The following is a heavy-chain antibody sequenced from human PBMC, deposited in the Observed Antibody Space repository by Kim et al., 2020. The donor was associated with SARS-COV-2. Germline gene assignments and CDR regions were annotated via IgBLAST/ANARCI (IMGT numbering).Heavy chain of an antibody. V-gene: IGHV3-23*01. Sequence: GGSLRLSCVASGFTFRTSAMYWVRQAPGEGLEWISAIDAGGSNKYYADSVRGRFTISRDNPKNTLYLQMSSLTADDTAVYYCAKVPSTVVTPAFDYWGQGTLVTVSS. CDR2: IDAGGSNK. J-gene: IGHJ4*02. D-gene: IGHD4-17*01. CDR1: GFTFRTSA. CDR3: AKVPSTVVTPAFDY.